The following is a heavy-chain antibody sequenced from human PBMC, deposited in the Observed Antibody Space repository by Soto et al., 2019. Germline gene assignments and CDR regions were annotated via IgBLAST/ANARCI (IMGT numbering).Heavy chain of an antibody. CDR2: ISYDGSNK. J-gene: IGHJ4*02. CDR1: GFTFSSYG. Sequence: QVQLVESGGGVVQPGRSLRLSCAASGFTFSSYGMHWVRQAPGKGLEWVAVISYDGSNKYYADSVKGRFTISRDNSKNTLYLQMNSLRAEDTAVYYCAKDQYGSSSDDGTDYWGQGTLVTVSS. V-gene: IGHV3-30*18. CDR3: AKDQYGSSSDDGTDY. D-gene: IGHD6-13*01.